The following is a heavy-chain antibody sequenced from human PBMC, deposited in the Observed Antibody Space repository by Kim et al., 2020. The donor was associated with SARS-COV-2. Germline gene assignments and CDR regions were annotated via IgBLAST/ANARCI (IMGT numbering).Heavy chain of an antibody. CDR1: GFTFSRFS. CDR2: ISTGGSSI. D-gene: IGHD5-18*01. V-gene: IGHV3-21*03. Sequence: GGSLRLSCAASGFTFSRFSMNWVRQAPGKGLEWVSYISTGGSSIYYADSVKGRFTVSRDNSKSALYLEMNSLRGEDTGLYYCARDPNDFADRAAVDKWGQGTLVTVSS. CDR3: ARDPNDFADRAAVDK. J-gene: IGHJ4*02.